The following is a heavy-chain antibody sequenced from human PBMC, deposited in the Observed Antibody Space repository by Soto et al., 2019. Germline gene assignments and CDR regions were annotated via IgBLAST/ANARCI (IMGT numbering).Heavy chain of an antibody. CDR3: VTDRGGGMDV. Sequence: EVQLVESGGGMVMPGGSLRLSCAASGFTFSDAWMTWIRQAPGKGLQCVGRIKRKIDCETTDYAAPVKGRFTISRDDSKNTLYLQMNSLKVEDTAMYYCVTDRGGGMDVWGQGTTVTVSS. CDR2: IKRKIDCETT. V-gene: IGHV3-15*01. CDR1: GFTFSDAW. J-gene: IGHJ6*01. D-gene: IGHD3-10*01.